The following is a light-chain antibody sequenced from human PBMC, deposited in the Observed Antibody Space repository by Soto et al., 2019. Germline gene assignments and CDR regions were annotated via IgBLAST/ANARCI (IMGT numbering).Light chain of an antibody. Sequence: IQMTQSPSTLSASVGDTVTITCRASQSISVSLAWYQQKPGKAPNLLIYDASTLQGGVQSRFSGSGSGTEFTLTVTSLQPEDFATYFCKQYDKYSTFGHGTKVDIK. J-gene: IGKJ1*01. CDR3: KQYDKYST. CDR1: QSISVS. CDR2: DAS. V-gene: IGKV1-5*01.